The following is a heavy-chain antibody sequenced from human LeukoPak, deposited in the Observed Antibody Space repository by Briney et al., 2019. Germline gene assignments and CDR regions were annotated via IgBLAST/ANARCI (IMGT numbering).Heavy chain of an antibody. CDR1: GYTFTSFY. CDR2: INPSGGRT. V-gene: IGHV1-46*01. Sequence: ASVKVSCKASGYTFTSFYMHWVRQAPGQGLWWMGIINPSGGRTTYAQKFQGRVTMTRDMSTSTDYMELSSLRSEDTAVYYCARDNAVEDTAWWFDPWGQGTLVTVSS. CDR3: ARDNAVEDTAWWFDP. J-gene: IGHJ5*02. D-gene: IGHD4-23*01.